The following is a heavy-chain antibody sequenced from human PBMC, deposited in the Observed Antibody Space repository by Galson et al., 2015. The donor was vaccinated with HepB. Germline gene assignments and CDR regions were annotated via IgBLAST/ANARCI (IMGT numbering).Heavy chain of an antibody. D-gene: IGHD6-6*01. V-gene: IGHV3-33*01. Sequence: SLRLSCAASVFTFSIFGMHWVRQAPGKGLEWVAVIWNDGSNKYYPDSVKGHFTISRDNSENMVYLQMNSLRVEDTAIYFRARGRGLSSSSPRYSHYMDVWGKGSTVTVSS. CDR3: ARGRGLSSSSPRYSHYMDV. J-gene: IGHJ6*03. CDR1: VFTFSIFG. CDR2: IWNDGSNK.